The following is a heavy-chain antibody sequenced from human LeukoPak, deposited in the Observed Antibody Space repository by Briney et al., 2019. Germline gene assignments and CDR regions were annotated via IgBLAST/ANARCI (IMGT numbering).Heavy chain of an antibody. CDR2: ISHDGGNK. D-gene: IGHD5-12*01. J-gene: IGHJ4*02. CDR3: ARGATLDY. V-gene: IGHV3-30*03. CDR1: GFTFSPSG. Sequence: GGSLRLSCAASGFTFSPSGMNWVRQAPDKGLEWVAVISHDGGNKYYADSVRGRFTISRDNSKNTLYLQMNSLRAEDTAVYYCARGATLDYWGQGTLVTVSS.